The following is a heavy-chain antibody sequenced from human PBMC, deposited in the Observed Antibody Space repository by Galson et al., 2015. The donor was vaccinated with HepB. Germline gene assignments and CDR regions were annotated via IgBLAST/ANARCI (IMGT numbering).Heavy chain of an antibody. V-gene: IGHV3-48*03. CDR2: ISNTASTI. D-gene: IGHD2-8*02. Sequence: SLRLSCAASGFAYSGYEMSWARHPQGKGLEWISHISNTASTIHNAGSVKGRFLTSREIAKKSLYLQMSGRRVEDTGFYYCVREAIVDVPGGMINPGVLSPDYYFGMDVWGQGTTVTVSS. CDR1: GFAYSGYE. J-gene: IGHJ6*02. CDR3: VREAIVDVPGGMINPGVLSPDYYFGMDV.